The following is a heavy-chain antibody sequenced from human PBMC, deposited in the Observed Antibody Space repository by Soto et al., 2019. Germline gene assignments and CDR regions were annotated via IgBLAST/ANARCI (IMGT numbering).Heavy chain of an antibody. CDR3: GRLVYSNGWIFDY. J-gene: IGHJ4*01. CDR1: GFIFGNFW. D-gene: IGHD6-19*01. V-gene: IGHV3-7*01. CDR2: IKQDGSEK. Sequence: ESGGGLVQPGESLRLSCAASGFIFGNFWMSWVRQAPGKGLEWVANIKQDGSEKYYVDSVKGRLTHSRDNAKNSLHLQMNSLKAEDTAMYLCGRLVYSNGWIFDYWGQGTLVTVSS.